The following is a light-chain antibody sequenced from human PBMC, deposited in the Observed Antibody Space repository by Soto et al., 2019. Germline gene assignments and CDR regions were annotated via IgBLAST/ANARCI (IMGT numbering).Light chain of an antibody. V-gene: IGKV1-39*01. Sequence: IQMTQSPSSLSASVGDRVTITCRASQSISSYLNWYQQKPGKAPKLLIYAASSLQSGVPSRFSGSGSGTDFTLTISSLQPEDFATYYCQPSYGTPQTFGQGTKVDIK. CDR1: QSISSY. J-gene: IGKJ1*01. CDR3: QPSYGTPQT. CDR2: AAS.